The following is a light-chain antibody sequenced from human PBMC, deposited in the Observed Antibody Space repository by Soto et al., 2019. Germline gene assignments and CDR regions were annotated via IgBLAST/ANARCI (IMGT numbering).Light chain of an antibody. CDR2: AAS. Sequence: DIQMTQSPSTLSASVGDRVTITCRASQSISSWLAWYQQKPGKAPKLLIYAASSLESGVPSRFSGSASGTEFTLTISSLQHDDFETYYCQQHNTYQLTLGGGPKVDIK. CDR1: QSISSW. V-gene: IGKV1-5*01. J-gene: IGKJ4*01. CDR3: QQHNTYQLT.